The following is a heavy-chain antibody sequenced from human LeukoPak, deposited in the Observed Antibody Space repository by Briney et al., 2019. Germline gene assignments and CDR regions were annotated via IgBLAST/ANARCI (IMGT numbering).Heavy chain of an antibody. Sequence: SETLSLTCSASGYPASSGFYWGWIRQPPGKGLEWIGSIYHSGTTFYNASLQSRVSISVDTAKKNLSLKLSSLTAADTALYYCARGTDNIVGATYDYWGQGTLVTVSS. CDR1: GYPASSGFY. V-gene: IGHV4-38-2*02. CDR3: ARGTDNIVGATYDY. CDR2: IYHSGTT. J-gene: IGHJ4*02. D-gene: IGHD1-26*01.